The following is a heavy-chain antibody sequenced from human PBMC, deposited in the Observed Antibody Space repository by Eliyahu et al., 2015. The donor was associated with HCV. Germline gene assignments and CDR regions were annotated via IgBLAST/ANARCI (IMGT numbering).Heavy chain of an antibody. D-gene: IGHD1-1*01. CDR2: INWNGDSV. CDR3: AKDKGYDWKDVGAFEDF. V-gene: IGHV3-9*01. CDR1: GFAFXXFA. Sequence: EVQLVESGGQMVQPGRSLKLSCVASGFAFXXFAMHWVRQAPGKGLEWVSGINWNGDSVGYADSVKGRFTMSRDNGKNSLFLQMNSLRTEDTAFYYCAKDKGYDWKDVGAFEDFGGQGTLVTASS. J-gene: IGHJ4*02.